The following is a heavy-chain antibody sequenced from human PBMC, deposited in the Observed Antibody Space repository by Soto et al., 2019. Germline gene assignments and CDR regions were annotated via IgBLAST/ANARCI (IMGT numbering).Heavy chain of an antibody. D-gene: IGHD3-16*01. V-gene: IGHV4-39*01. J-gene: IGHJ5*02. CDR2: IYYSGST. CDR3: ATGMGDYDYICGIRPNWFAP. Sequence: QLQLQESGPGLVKPSETLSLTCTVSGGSISSSSYYWGWIRQPPGKGLEWIGSIYYSGSTYYNPSLKSRVTISVDTSKNQFSLKLSSVIAADTAVYYCATGMGDYDYICGIRPNWFAPWGQGTLVTVSS. CDR1: GGSISSSSYY.